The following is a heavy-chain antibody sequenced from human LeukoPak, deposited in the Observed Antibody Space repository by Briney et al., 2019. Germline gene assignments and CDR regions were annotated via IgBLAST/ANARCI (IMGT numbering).Heavy chain of an antibody. D-gene: IGHD4-23*01. CDR2: IYTSGST. V-gene: IGHV4-61*02. CDR1: GGSISSGSYY. CDR3: ARDPPQTTVVTGDAFDI. Sequence: SQTLPLTCTVSGGSISSGSYYWSWIRQPAGKGLEWIGRIYTSGSTNYNPSLKSRVTISVDPSKNQFSLKLSSVTAADTAVYYCARDPPQTTVVTGDAFDIWGQGTMVTVSS. J-gene: IGHJ3*02.